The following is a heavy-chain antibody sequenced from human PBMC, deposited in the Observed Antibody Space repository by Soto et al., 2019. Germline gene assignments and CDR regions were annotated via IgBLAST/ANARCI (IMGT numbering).Heavy chain of an antibody. CDR1: GGSVNGYY. Sequence: SETLSLTCAVYGGSVNGYYWNWIRQPPGKGLEWIGEINHTGGTHYNPSLKSRVTISVDTSKNQFSLKLTSVTAAETAVYYCVRTARQGAVAPHWFDRWGQGTQVTVSS. CDR2: INHTGGT. V-gene: IGHV4-34*07. CDR3: VRTARQGAVAPHWFDR. J-gene: IGHJ5*02. D-gene: IGHD2-21*02.